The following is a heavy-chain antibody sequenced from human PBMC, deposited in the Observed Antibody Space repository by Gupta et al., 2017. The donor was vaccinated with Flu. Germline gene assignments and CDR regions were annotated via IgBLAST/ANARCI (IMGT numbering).Heavy chain of an antibody. CDR3: ARAMDSTMVMRGAGMNV. D-gene: IGHD5-18*01. V-gene: IGHV1-2*02. CDR1: GYAFTYYY. CDR2: INTNSGGA. J-gene: IGHJ6*02. Sequence: QAPLVQSGAAVKKPGASVKVSCQASGYAFTYYYIHWVRQAPGQGLEWLGCINTNSGGAEYAQKFQGRVTMTRDTSVNTVYMEVARLRSDDTAVYSCARAMDSTMVMRGAGMNVWGQGTTVTVSS.